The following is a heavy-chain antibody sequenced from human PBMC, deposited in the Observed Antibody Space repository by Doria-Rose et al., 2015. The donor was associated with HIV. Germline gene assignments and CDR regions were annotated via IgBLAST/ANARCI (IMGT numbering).Heavy chain of an antibody. CDR1: GVSLSSPGMG. D-gene: IGHD6-13*01. CDR2: IFSDDDS. CDR3: ARIKSSRWYHKYYFDF. J-gene: IGHJ4*02. V-gene: IGHV2-26*01. Sequence: QITLKESGPVLVKPTETLTLTCTVSGVSLSSPGMGVSWIRQPPGKALEWLANIFSDDDSAYKTSLMCRLTITRGTSKAQVVLTMTDMDPVYTATYYCARIKSSRWYHKYYFDFWGQGTLVIVSA.